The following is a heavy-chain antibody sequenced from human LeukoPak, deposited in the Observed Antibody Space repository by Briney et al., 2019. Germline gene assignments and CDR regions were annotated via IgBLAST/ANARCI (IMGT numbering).Heavy chain of an antibody. Sequence: GRSLRLSCAASGFIFSGYGMHWVRQAPGKGLEWVALISHDESTKHYADSVKGRFTISRDNSKNTLYLQTNNLRVEDTAVYYCAKDRIVISFGDVLKHWGQGTLVTVSS. V-gene: IGHV3-30*18. CDR3: AKDRIVISFGDVLKH. CDR1: GFIFSGYG. D-gene: IGHD3-10*01. J-gene: IGHJ1*01. CDR2: ISHDESTK.